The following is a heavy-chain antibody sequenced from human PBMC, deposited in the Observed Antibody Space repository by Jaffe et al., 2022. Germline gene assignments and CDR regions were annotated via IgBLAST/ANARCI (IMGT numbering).Heavy chain of an antibody. CDR1: GFTFSGSA. CDR2: IRSKANSYAT. J-gene: IGHJ6*03. V-gene: IGHV3-73*02. D-gene: IGHD6-13*01. Sequence: EVQLVESGGGLVQPGGSLKLSCAASGFTFSGSAMHWVRQASGKGLEWVGRIRSKANSYATAYAASVKGRFTISRDDSKNTAYLQMNSLKTEDTAVYYCTRHKLPGIAAAGTLDASEYYYMDVWGKGTTVTVSS. CDR3: TRHKLPGIAAAGTLDASEYYYMDV.